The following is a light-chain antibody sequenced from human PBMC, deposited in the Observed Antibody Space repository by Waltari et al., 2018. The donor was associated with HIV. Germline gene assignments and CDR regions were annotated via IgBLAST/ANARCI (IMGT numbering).Light chain of an antibody. CDR3: QSRDSSGKHVL. J-gene: IGLJ2*01. V-gene: IGLV3-19*01. Sequence: SSELTQDPTVSVALGQTVRITCQGDSLGGSYASWYQQKPGQAPVLVIHGEYNRPSGIPDRFSGSSSGNTASLTISGALAEDEADYYCQSRDSSGKHVLFGGGTRLTVL. CDR2: GEY. CDR1: SLGGSY.